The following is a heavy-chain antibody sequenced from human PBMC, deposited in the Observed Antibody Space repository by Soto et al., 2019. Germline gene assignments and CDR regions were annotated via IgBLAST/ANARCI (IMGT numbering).Heavy chain of an antibody. Sequence: EVQLVESGGGLVQPGGSLRLSCGASGFRFSIYSMNWVRQAPGKGLEWSAYITSDTNTIKYADSVKGRFTISRDNDKNLVYLQMNSLRDEDTAVYYCARSVEGHFDYWGQGTVVTVS. V-gene: IGHV3-48*02. CDR2: ITSDTNTI. J-gene: IGHJ4*02. CDR1: GFRFSIYS. CDR3: ARSVEGHFDY. D-gene: IGHD6-19*01.